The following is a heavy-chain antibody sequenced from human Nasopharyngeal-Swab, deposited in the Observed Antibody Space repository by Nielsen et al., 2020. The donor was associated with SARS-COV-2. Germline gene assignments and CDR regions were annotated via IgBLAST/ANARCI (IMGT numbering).Heavy chain of an antibody. CDR2: ISGSGGTI. V-gene: IGHV3-23*01. CDR1: GVSGFTFSNYA. Sequence: GGSLRLSCAASGVSGFTFSNYAMNWVRQEPGKGLEWVSGISGSGGTIYYVDSVKGRFTISRDNSRNSLYLHMSNLRAEDTAIYYCAKGYSSGWVPYEYWGQGTLVTVSS. CDR3: AKGYSSGWVPYEY. D-gene: IGHD6-19*01. J-gene: IGHJ4*02.